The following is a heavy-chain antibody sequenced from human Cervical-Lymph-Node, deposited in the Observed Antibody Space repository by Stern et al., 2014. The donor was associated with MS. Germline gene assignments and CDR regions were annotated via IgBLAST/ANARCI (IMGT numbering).Heavy chain of an antibody. Sequence: EVQLVESGAELIRPGEYLKISWKGAGFKVSIYWNAWVRQMPGKGLEWKGMIYPGDSETRYSPSFQGQVTMSADNSTSTAYLQWSSLNASDTAMYFCARQTTAWASDVWGQGTLVTVSS. CDR1: GFKVSIYW. CDR3: ARQTTAWASDV. V-gene: IGHV5-51*01. D-gene: IGHD1-14*01. CDR2: IYPGDSET. J-gene: IGHJ4*02.